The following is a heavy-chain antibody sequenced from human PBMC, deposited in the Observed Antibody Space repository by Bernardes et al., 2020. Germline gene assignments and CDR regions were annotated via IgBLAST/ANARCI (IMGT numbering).Heavy chain of an antibody. CDR3: GRGPGRGSDVRGIDH. Sequence: GGSLRLSCAASGFTFRDHWMHWVRQAPGKGLMWISRIIADGSAVSYEDSVNGRFFISRDNDKDIVYLQMNSLTVDDTAVYYCGRGPGRGSDVRGIDHWGQGARVTVS. CDR2: IIADGSAV. D-gene: IGHD5-12*01. V-gene: IGHV3-74*01. J-gene: IGHJ4*02. CDR1: GFTFRDHW.